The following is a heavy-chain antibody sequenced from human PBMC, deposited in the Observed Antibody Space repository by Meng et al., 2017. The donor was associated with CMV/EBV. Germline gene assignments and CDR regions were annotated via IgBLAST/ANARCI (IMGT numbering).Heavy chain of an antibody. J-gene: IGHJ6*02. CDR1: GFTFSSYW. V-gene: IGHV3-30*02. Sequence: GESLKISCAASGFTFSSYWMSWVRQAPGKGLEWVAFIRYDGSNKYYADSVKGRFTISRDNSKNTLYLQMNSLRAEDTAVYYCAKAAGYYYYGMDVWGQGTTVTVSS. CDR3: AKAAGYYYYGMDV. CDR2: IRYDGSNK.